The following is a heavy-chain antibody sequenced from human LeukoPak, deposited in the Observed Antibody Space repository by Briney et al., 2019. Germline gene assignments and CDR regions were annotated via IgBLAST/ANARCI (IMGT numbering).Heavy chain of an antibody. Sequence: GGSLRLSCAASGFTFSNYWMSWVRQAPGKGLEWVANIKEDGSEKYYVDSVKGRFTISRDNAKNSLYLKMNSLRVEDTALYYCARDGSSFDYWGQGGLVTVSS. CDR2: IKEDGSEK. D-gene: IGHD2-15*01. V-gene: IGHV3-7*01. J-gene: IGHJ4*02. CDR3: ARDGSSFDY. CDR1: GFTFSNYW.